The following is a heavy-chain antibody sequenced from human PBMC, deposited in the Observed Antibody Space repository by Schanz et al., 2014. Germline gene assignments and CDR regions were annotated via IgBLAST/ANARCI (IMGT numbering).Heavy chain of an antibody. V-gene: IGHV4-30-4*07. CDR3: ARGYSAMGNGLEFFAS. Sequence: QLQLQESGPGLVKPSETLSLTCTVSGGSISSGAYSWNWIRQPPGKGLEWIGYIYYSGSTYYTPSLKSRLSISVDPSKNQFSLRLSSVTAADTAVYYCARGYSAMGNGLEFFASWGQGTLVTVSS. CDR2: IYYSGST. CDR1: GGSISSGAYS. J-gene: IGHJ4*02. D-gene: IGHD5-18*01.